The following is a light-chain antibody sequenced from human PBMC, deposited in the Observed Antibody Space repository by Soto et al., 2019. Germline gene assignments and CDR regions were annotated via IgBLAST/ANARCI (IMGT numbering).Light chain of an antibody. CDR1: QSISSW. V-gene: IGKV1-5*01. CDR2: DAS. J-gene: IGKJ1*01. CDR3: QQYNSYSWT. Sequence: DIHMTQSPSTLSASVGDRVTITCRASQSISSWLAWYQQKPGKAPKLLIYDASSLESGVPSRFSGSGSGTEFTLTISSLQPDDFATYYCQQYNSYSWTFGQGTKADIK.